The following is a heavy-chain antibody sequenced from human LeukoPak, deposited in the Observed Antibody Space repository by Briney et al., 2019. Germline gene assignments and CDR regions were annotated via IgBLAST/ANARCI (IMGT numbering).Heavy chain of an antibody. D-gene: IGHD6-6*01. V-gene: IGHV3-7*04. CDR3: ARSYSSSRGTFDY. Sequence: GGSLRLSCAASGFTFSTYWMSWVRQAPGKGLEWVANIKQDGSEKYYVDSVKGRLTISRDNAKNSLYLQMNSLRAEDTAVYYCARSYSSSRGTFDYWGQGTLVTVSS. J-gene: IGHJ4*02. CDR1: GFTFSTYW. CDR2: IKQDGSEK.